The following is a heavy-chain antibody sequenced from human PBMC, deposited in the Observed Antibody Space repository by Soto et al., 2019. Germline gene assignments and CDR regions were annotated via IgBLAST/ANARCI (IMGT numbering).Heavy chain of an antibody. Sequence: QVHLVQSGAEVQKPGASVKVSCKASGYSFTDYYMHWVRQAPGQGLEWMGWINTKTGGTNYAQRVHGRVTMTGDTSINTAYMELSRLRSDDTAVYYCARVGPTGWFDPWGQGTVVTVSS. CDR1: GYSFTDYY. J-gene: IGHJ5*02. CDR2: INTKTGGT. CDR3: ARVGPTGWFDP. V-gene: IGHV1-2*02.